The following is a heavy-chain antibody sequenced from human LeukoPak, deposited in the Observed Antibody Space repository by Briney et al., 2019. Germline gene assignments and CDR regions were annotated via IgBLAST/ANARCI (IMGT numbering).Heavy chain of an antibody. D-gene: IGHD4-17*01. CDR1: GFTFSSYG. J-gene: IGHJ4*02. Sequence: PGGSLRLSCAASGFTFSSYGMSWVRQARGKGLEWVSSISSISSYIYYADSEKGRFTISRDNAKNSLYLQMNSLRAEDTAVYYCARAPTVTTSDYWGQGTLVTVSS. CDR2: ISSISSYI. CDR3: ARAPTVTTSDY. V-gene: IGHV3-21*01.